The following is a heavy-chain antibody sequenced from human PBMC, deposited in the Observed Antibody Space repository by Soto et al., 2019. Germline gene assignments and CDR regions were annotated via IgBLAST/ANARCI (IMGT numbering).Heavy chain of an antibody. CDR1: GYSFTSYW. D-gene: IGHD3-10*01. J-gene: IGHJ3*02. CDR3: ATGFAGRGMIRGPTFDI. CDR2: IYPGDSDT. Sequence: GESLKISCKGSGYSFTSYWIGWVRQMPGKGLEWMGIIYPGDSDTKYSPSFQGQVTISADKSISTAYLQWSSLKASDTAMYYCATGFAGRGMIRGPTFDIWGQGTMVTV. V-gene: IGHV5-51*01.